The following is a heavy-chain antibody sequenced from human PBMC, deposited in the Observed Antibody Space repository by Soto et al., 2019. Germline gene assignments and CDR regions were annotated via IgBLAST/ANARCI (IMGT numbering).Heavy chain of an antibody. J-gene: IGHJ3*02. CDR2: IYYSGST. CDR3: ASRYRNAFAI. V-gene: IGHV4-61*05. CDR1: GGSISSSGYS. D-gene: IGHD1-26*01. Sequence: SETLSLTCAVSGGSISSSGYSWSWIRQPPGKGLEWIGYIYYSGSTNHNPSLKSRVTISVDTSKNQFSLKLSSVTAAYTAVYYCASRYRNAFAIWSQGTTVTVSS.